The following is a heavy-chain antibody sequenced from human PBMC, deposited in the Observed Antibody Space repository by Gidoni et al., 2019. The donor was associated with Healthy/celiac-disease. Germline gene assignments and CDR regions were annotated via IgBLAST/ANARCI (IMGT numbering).Heavy chain of an antibody. J-gene: IGHJ5*02. CDR2: IYPSGST. Sequence: QVQLQESGPGLVQPSQTLSLTCTVSGGSISRGSYSWSWIRQPAGKGLEWIGRIYPSGSTNYNPSLKSRVTISVDTSKNQFSLKLSSVTAADTAVYYCARGAYCSSTSCQGWFDPWGQGTLVTVSS. V-gene: IGHV4-61*02. D-gene: IGHD2-2*01. CDR1: GGSISRGSYS. CDR3: ARGAYCSSTSCQGWFDP.